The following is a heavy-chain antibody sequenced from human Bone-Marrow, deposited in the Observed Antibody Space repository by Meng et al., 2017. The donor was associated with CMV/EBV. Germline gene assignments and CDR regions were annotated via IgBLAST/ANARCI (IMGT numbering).Heavy chain of an antibody. J-gene: IGHJ4*02. Sequence: ETLSLTCAASGFTFSSYAMSWVRQAPGKGLEWVSVIYSGGSTYYADSVKGRFTISRDNSKNTLYLQMNSLRAEDTAVYYCARVAWELLFDYWGQGTLVTVSS. CDR2: IYSGGST. CDR3: ARVAWELLFDY. V-gene: IGHV3-66*02. D-gene: IGHD1-26*01. CDR1: GFTFSSYA.